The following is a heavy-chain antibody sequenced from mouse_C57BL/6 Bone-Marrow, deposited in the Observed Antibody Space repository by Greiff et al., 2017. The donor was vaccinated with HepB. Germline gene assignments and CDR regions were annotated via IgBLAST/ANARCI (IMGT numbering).Heavy chain of an antibody. CDR2: IDPETGGT. Sequence: QVQLQQSGAELVRPGASVTLSCKASGYTFTDYEMHWVKQTPVHGLEWIGAIDPETGGTAYNQKFKGKAILTADKSSSTAYMELRSLTSEDSAVYYCTRGPVSSSDYYGSSEAMDYWGQGTSVTVSS. CDR1: GYTFTDYE. CDR3: TRGPVSSSDYYGSSEAMDY. J-gene: IGHJ4*01. D-gene: IGHD1-1*01. V-gene: IGHV1-15*01.